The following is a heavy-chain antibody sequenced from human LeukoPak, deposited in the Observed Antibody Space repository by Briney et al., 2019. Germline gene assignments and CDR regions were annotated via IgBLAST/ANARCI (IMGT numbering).Heavy chain of an antibody. J-gene: IGHJ3*02. Sequence: PSETLSLTCTVSGGSISSYYWSWIRQPPGKGLEWIGYIYTSGSTNYNPSLKSRVTISVDTSKNQFSLKLSSVTAADTAVYYCARGQLRYFTDAFDIWGQGTMVTVSS. V-gene: IGHV4-4*08. CDR3: ARGQLRYFTDAFDI. CDR2: IYTSGST. CDR1: GGSISSYY. D-gene: IGHD3-9*01.